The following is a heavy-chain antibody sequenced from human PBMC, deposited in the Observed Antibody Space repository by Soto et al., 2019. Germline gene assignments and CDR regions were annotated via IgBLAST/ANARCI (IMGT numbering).Heavy chain of an antibody. CDR3: ARVQVAYYYDSSGPYYFDY. J-gene: IGHJ4*02. CDR1: GGSICSYY. V-gene: IGHV4-59*01. D-gene: IGHD3-22*01. Sequence: SETLSLTCTVSGGSICSYYWSWIRQPPGKGLEWIGYIYYSGSTNYNPSLKSRVTISVDTSKNQFSLKLSSVTAADTAVYYCARVQVAYYYDSSGPYYFDYWGQGTLVTASS. CDR2: IYYSGST.